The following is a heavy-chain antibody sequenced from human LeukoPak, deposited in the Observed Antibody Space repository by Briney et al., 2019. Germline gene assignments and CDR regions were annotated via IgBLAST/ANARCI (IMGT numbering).Heavy chain of an antibody. J-gene: IGHJ4*02. V-gene: IGHV4-61*02. D-gene: IGHD5/OR15-5a*01. Sequence: KASETLSLTCTVSGGSINSATYYWTWIRQPAGKGLEWIGRIYTSGSTNYNPSLKSRVTISVDTSKNQFSLKLSSVTAADTAVYYCARAMVYYSVEYYFDYWGQGTLVTVSS. CDR1: GGSINSATYY. CDR3: ARAMVYYSVEYYFDY. CDR2: IYTSGST.